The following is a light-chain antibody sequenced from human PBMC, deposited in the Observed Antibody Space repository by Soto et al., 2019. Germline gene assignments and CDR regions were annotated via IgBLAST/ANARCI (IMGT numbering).Light chain of an antibody. J-gene: IGKJ1*01. CDR2: KAS. V-gene: IGKV1-5*03. Sequence: IHMTQSPSTLSGSVGDRVTITFRASQTISSWLAWYQQKPGKAPKLLIYKASTLKSGVPSRFSGSGSGTEFTLTISILQPDDFATYYCQQYSNSSRTFGQGTKVDIK. CDR1: QTISSW. CDR3: QQYSNSSRT.